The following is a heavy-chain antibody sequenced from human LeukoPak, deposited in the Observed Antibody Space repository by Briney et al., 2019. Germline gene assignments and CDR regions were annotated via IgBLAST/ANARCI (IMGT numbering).Heavy chain of an antibody. CDR2: IYHSGST. CDR3: ARGSIVGAFSLDY. CDR1: GGSISSSNW. Sequence: PSETLSLTCAVSGGSISSSNWWSWVRQPPGKGLEWIGEIYHSGSTNYNPSLKSRVTISVDKSKNQFSLKLSSVTAADTAVYYCARGSIVGAFSLDYWGQGTLVTVSS. D-gene: IGHD1-26*01. V-gene: IGHV4-4*02. J-gene: IGHJ4*02.